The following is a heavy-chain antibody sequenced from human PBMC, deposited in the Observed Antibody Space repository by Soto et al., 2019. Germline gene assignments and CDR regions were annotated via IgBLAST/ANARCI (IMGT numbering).Heavy chain of an antibody. D-gene: IGHD2-15*01. CDR2: IRSKAYGGTT. Sequence: PGGSLRLSCTASGFTFGDYAMSWFRQAPGKGLEWVGFIRSKAYGGTTEYAASVKGRFTISRDDSKSIAYLQMNSLKTEDTAVYYCTGIGVVVAAPHFDYWGQGTLVTVSS. J-gene: IGHJ4*02. V-gene: IGHV3-49*03. CDR1: GFTFGDYA. CDR3: TGIGVVVAAPHFDY.